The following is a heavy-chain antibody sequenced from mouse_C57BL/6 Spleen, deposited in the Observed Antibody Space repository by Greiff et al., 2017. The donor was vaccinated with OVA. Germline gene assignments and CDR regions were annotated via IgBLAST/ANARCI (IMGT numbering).Heavy chain of an antibody. D-gene: IGHD2-4*01. V-gene: IGHV10-3*01. CDR3: VREGASIYYDYERTWFAY. CDR1: GFTFNTYA. CDR2: IRSKSSNYAT. Sequence: EVQLVESGGGLVQPKGSLKLSCAASGFTFNTYAMHWVRQAPGKGLEWVARIRSKSSNYATYYVDSVKDRFTISRDDSQSMLYLQMNNLKTEDTAMYYCVREGASIYYDYERTWFAYWGQGTLVTVSA. J-gene: IGHJ3*01.